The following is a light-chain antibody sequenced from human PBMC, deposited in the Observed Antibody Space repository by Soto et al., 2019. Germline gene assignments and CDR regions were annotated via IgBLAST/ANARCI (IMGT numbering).Light chain of an antibody. J-gene: IGKJ1*01. CDR3: QHYGTSLWT. V-gene: IGKV3-20*01. CDR2: GAS. CDR1: QSVSSSF. Sequence: EIMLTQSPGTLSLSPGERATLSCRASQSVSSSFLAWYQQKPGQAPRLLIYGASIRATGIPDRFSGSGSGTDFTLTMSRLEPADFAMDLCQHYGTSLWTFGQGTKVEIK.